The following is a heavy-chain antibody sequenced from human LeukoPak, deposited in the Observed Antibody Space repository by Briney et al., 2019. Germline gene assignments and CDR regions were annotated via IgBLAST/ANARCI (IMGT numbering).Heavy chain of an antibody. D-gene: IGHD1-26*01. J-gene: IGHJ5*02. Sequence: ASVKVSCKASGYTFTSYYMHWVRQAPGQGLEWMGWINSNSGGTNYAQKFQDRVTMTRDTSISTVYLELSSLRYDDTAVYYCARPIQWGYNWFDPWGQGSLVTVSS. CDR1: GYTFTSYY. V-gene: IGHV1-2*02. CDR2: INSNSGGT. CDR3: ARPIQWGYNWFDP.